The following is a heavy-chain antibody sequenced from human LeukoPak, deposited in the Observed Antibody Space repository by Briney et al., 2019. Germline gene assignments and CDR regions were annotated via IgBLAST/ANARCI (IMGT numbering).Heavy chain of an antibody. Sequence: ASVKVSCKASGGTFSSYAISWVRQAPGQGLEWMGGIIPIFGTANYAQKFQGRVTITADESTSTAYMELSSLRSEDTAVYYCARDHHSTYYYDSSGYGPDAFDIWGQGTMVTVSS. J-gene: IGHJ3*02. CDR2: IIPIFGTA. V-gene: IGHV1-69*13. D-gene: IGHD3-22*01. CDR3: ARDHHSTYYYDSSGYGPDAFDI. CDR1: GGTFSSYA.